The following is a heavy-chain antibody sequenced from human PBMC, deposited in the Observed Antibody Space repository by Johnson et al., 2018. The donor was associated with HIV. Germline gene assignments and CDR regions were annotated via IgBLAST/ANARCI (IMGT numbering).Heavy chain of an antibody. CDR1: GFTFSSYA. V-gene: IGHV3-30*04. CDR2: ISYDGSNK. CDR3: ARDMAQLELFAFDS. J-gene: IGHJ3*02. D-gene: IGHD1-1*01. Sequence: QVQLVESGGGVVQPGRSLRLSCAASGFTFSSYAMHWVRQAPGKGLEWVAVISYDGSNKYYADSVKGRFTISRDNSKNTLYLQMNSLRAEDTAVYYCARDMAQLELFAFDSWGQGTMVTVSS.